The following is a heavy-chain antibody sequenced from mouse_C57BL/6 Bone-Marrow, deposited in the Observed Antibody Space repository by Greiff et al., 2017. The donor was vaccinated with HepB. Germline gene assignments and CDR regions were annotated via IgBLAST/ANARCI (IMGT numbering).Heavy chain of an antibody. V-gene: IGHV5-17*01. Sequence: EVKLVESGGGLVKPGGSLKLSCAASGFTFSDYGMHWVRQAPEKGLEWVAYISSGSSTIYYADTVKGRFTISRDNAKNTLFLQVTSLRSEDTAMYYCARDSNYLAWFAYWGQGTLVTVSA. D-gene: IGHD2-5*01. CDR2: ISSGSSTI. CDR1: GFTFSDYG. J-gene: IGHJ3*01. CDR3: ARDSNYLAWFAY.